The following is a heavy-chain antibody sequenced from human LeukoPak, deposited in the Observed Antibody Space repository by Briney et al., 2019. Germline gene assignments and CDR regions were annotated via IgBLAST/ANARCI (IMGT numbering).Heavy chain of an antibody. V-gene: IGHV4-39*01. CDR2: IYYSGNT. CDR3: ATHSRAGSGGSENAFEI. J-gene: IGHJ3*02. Sequence: SETLSLTCTVSGVSISTSTYYWAWIRQPPGKGLEWIGSIYYSGNTYYNPSLKSRVTISVDTSKNQFSLKLSSVTAADTAVYYCATHSRAGSGGSENAFEIWGQGTMVTVSS. CDR1: GVSISTSTYY. D-gene: IGHD5-12*01.